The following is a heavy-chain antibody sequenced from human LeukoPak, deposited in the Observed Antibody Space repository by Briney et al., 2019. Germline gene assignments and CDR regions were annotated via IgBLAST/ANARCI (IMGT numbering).Heavy chain of an antibody. CDR3: ATEQWLASGPC. J-gene: IGHJ1*01. V-gene: IGHV4-34*01. CDR1: GGSFSGYY. Sequence: SETLSLTCAVYGGSFSGYYWSWSRQPPGKGVEWIGEINHSGSTNYNPSLKSRVTISVDTSKNQFSLKLSSVTAADTAVYYCATEQWLASGPCWGKGTLVTVSS. D-gene: IGHD6-19*01. CDR2: INHSGST.